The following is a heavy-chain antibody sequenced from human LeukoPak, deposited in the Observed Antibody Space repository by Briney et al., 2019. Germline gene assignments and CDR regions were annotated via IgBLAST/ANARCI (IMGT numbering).Heavy chain of an antibody. CDR2: INPNSGGT. D-gene: IGHD3-10*01. J-gene: IGHJ5*02. CDR1: GYTFTGYY. V-gene: IGHV1-2*02. CDR3: AREGDRLWFGEFTTPNWFDP. Sequence: ASVKVSCKASGYTFTGYYMHWVRQAPGQGLEWMGWINPNSGGTNYAQKFQGRVTMTRDTSISTACMELSRLRSDDTAVYYCAREGDRLWFGEFTTPNWFDPWGQGTLVTVSS.